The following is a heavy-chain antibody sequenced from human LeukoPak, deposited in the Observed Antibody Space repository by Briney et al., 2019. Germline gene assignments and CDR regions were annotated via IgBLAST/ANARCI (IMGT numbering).Heavy chain of an antibody. Sequence: GGSLRLSCAASGFTFSNYDMHWVRQAPSKGLEWVAFIRYDGSNKYYADSVKGRFTISRDNSKNTLYMQMNSLRAEDTAVYYCARGVRIAVAGNIDYWGQGTLVTVSS. V-gene: IGHV3-30*02. J-gene: IGHJ4*02. CDR3: ARGVRIAVAGNIDY. CDR1: GFTFSNYD. CDR2: IRYDGSNK. D-gene: IGHD6-19*01.